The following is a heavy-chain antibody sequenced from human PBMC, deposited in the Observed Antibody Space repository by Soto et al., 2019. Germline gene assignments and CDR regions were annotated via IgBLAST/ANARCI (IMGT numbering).Heavy chain of an antibody. CDR2: ISSGSSYI. J-gene: IGHJ6*02. V-gene: IGHV3-21*01. CDR1: GFTFSSYG. Sequence: EVQLVESGGGLVKPGGSLRLSCAASGFTFSSYGMNWVRQAPGKGLEWVSFISSGSSYIYYADSVKGRFTISRDNAKNSLYLEMNSLRAEDTALYYCARAASVDVWGQGTTVTVSS. D-gene: IGHD6-6*01. CDR3: ARAASVDV.